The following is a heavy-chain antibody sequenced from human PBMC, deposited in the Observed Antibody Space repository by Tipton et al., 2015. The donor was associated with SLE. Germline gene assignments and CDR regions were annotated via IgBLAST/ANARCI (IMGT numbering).Heavy chain of an antibody. Sequence: SLRLSCAASGFTFSSYSMNWVRQAPGKGLEWVASINRDGSEQHYVDSVKGRFTISRDNARDSLYLQMNTLRADDTAVYYCARDDSSSLDYWGLGTLVTVSS. CDR1: GFTFSSYS. D-gene: IGHD6-6*01. J-gene: IGHJ4*02. V-gene: IGHV3-7*03. CDR3: ARDDSSSLDY. CDR2: INRDGSEQ.